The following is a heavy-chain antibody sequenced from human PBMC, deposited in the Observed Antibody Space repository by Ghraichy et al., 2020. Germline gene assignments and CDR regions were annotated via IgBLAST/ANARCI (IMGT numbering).Heavy chain of an antibody. CDR2: IKQDGSEK. J-gene: IGHJ6*02. CDR1: GFTFSSYW. D-gene: IGHD3-10*01. CDR3: ARDQVTMVRGGYYGMDV. V-gene: IGHV3-7*03. Sequence: GESLNISCAASGFTFSSYWMSWVRQAPGKGLEWVANIKQDGSEKYYVDSVKGRFTISRDNAKNSLYLQMNSLRAEDTAVYYCARDQVTMVRGGYYGMDVWGQGTTVTVSS.